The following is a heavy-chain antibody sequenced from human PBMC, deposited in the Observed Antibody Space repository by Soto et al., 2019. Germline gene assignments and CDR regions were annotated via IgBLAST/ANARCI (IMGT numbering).Heavy chain of an antibody. D-gene: IGHD3-3*01. J-gene: IGHJ6*03. CDR1: GFNFSNFG. CDR3: AKGAGWGDDFWNAYDRCYYYMDV. Sequence: QVQLVESGGGVVQPGRSLRLSCEASGFNFSNFGMHWVRQAPGKGLEWVAVISYDGSNKYYADSVKGRLTISRDTSKRTLDMEMNSLRTEDTAVYYCAKGAGWGDDFWNAYDRCYYYMDVWGNGTTVTVSS. V-gene: IGHV3-30*18. CDR2: ISYDGSNK.